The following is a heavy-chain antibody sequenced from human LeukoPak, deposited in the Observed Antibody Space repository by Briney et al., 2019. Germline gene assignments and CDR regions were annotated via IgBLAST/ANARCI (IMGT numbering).Heavy chain of an antibody. V-gene: IGHV1-46*01. CDR2: INPSGGST. Sequence: GASVKVSCKASGYTFTSYYMHWVRQAPGQGLEWMGIINPSGGSTSSAQKFQGRVTMTRDTSTSTVYMELSSLRSEDTAVYYCARTQAPGYSYGRYDAFDIWGQGTMVTVSS. CDR1: GYTFTSYY. CDR3: ARTQAPGYSYGRYDAFDI. J-gene: IGHJ3*02. D-gene: IGHD5-18*01.